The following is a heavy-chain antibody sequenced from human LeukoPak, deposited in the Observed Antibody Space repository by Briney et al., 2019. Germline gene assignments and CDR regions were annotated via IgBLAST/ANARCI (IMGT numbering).Heavy chain of an antibody. CDR2: ISSSGSTI. CDR3: ARFPYYYYYMDV. J-gene: IGHJ6*03. Sequence: GSLRLSCSASGFTFSDYYMSWIRQAPGKGPEWVSYISSSGSTIYYADSVKGRFTISRDNAKNSLYLQMNSLRAEDTAVYYCARFPYYYYYMDVWGKGTTVTVSS. CDR1: GFTFSDYY. V-gene: IGHV3-11*04.